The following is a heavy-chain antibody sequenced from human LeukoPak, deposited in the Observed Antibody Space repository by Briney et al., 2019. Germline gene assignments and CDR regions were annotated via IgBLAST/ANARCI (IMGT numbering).Heavy chain of an antibody. J-gene: IGHJ6*03. CDR2: IYYSGST. CDR3: ARYVGAAAGYYYYYYMDV. Sequence: SETLSLTCTVSGGSISFYYWSWIRQPPGKGLEWIGYIYYSGSTNYNPSLKSRVTISVDTSKNQFSLKLSSVTAADTAVYYCARYVGAAAGYYYYYYMDVWGKGTTVTVSS. CDR1: GGSISFYY. V-gene: IGHV4-59*01. D-gene: IGHD6-13*01.